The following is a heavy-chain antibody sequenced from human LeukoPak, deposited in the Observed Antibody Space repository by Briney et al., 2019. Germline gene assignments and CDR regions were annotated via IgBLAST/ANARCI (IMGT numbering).Heavy chain of an antibody. CDR2: IIPILGIA. CDR3: ARDVREYSSSSGRGWFDP. D-gene: IGHD6-6*01. Sequence: ASVKVSCKASGGTFSSYTISWVRQAPGQGLEWMGRIIPILGIANYAQKFQGRVTITADESTSTAYMELSSLRSEDTAVYYCARDVREYSSSSGRGWFDPWGQGTLVTVSS. CDR1: GGTFSSYT. J-gene: IGHJ5*02. V-gene: IGHV1-69*04.